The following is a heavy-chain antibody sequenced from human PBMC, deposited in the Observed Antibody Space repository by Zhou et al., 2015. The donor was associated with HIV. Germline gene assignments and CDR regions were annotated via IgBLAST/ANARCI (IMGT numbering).Heavy chain of an antibody. J-gene: IGHJ3*02. CDR1: GYTFTSYY. D-gene: IGHD3-22*01. Sequence: QVQLVQSGAEVKKPGASVKVSCKASGYTFTSYYMHWVRQAPGQGLEWMGIINPSGGSTSYAQKFQGRVTMTRDTSTSTVYMELSSLRSEDTAVYYCARSYDSSGSGWVDAFDIWGQGTMVTVSS. CDR3: ARSYDSSGSGWVDAFDI. CDR2: INPSGGST. V-gene: IGHV1-46*01.